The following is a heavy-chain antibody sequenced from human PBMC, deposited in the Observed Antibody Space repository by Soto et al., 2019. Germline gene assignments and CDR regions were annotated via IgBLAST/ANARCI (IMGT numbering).Heavy chain of an antibody. CDR1: GYSFTTYW. CDR3: ARYYYNSSGYLNSDV. J-gene: IGHJ6*02. V-gene: IGHV5-10-1*01. CDR2: IDPSDSYT. Sequence: PGESLKISCKGSGYSFTTYWISWVRQMPGNGLEWMGRIDPSDSYTNYSPSFQGHVTISTDKSIDTAYLQWSSLKASDTAMYYCARYYYNSSGYLNSDVWGQGTTVTVSS. D-gene: IGHD3-22*01.